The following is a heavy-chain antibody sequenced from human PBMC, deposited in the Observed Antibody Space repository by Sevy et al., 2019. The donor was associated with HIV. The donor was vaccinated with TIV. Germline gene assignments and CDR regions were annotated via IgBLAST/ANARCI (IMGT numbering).Heavy chain of an antibody. CDR3: AKEKKEGYYMDA. V-gene: IGHV3-30*18. Sequence: GGSLRLSCAASGFTFSSYGMHWVRQAPGKGLEWVAVISYDGSNKYYADSVKGRFTISRDNSKNTLYLQMNSLRAEDTAVYYCAKEKKEGYYMDAWGKGTTVTVSS. CDR1: GFTFSSYG. J-gene: IGHJ6*03. CDR2: ISYDGSNK.